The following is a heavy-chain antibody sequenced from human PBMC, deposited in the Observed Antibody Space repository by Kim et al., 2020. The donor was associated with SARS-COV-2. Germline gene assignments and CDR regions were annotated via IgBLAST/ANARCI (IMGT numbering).Heavy chain of an antibody. V-gene: IGHV3-66*01. CDR3: AREREGGDILTGYYNYFDY. D-gene: IGHD3-9*01. J-gene: IGHJ4*02. Sequence: GRFTISRDNSKNTLYLQMNSLRAEDTAVYYCAREREGGDILTGYYNYFDYWGQGTLVTVSS.